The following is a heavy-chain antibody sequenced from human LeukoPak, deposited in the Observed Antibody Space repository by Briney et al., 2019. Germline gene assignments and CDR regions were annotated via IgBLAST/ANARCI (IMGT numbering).Heavy chain of an antibody. CDR3: VKDQDIAAAAYYFDY. Sequence: GGSLRLSCAASGFTFSSYGMHWVRQAPGKGLEWVAVISYDGSDKYYADSVKGRFTISRDNSKNTLYLQMNSLRAEDTAVYYCVKDQDIAAAAYYFDYWGQGTLVTVSS. CDR1: GFTFSSYG. V-gene: IGHV3-30*18. CDR2: ISYDGSDK. J-gene: IGHJ4*02. D-gene: IGHD6-13*01.